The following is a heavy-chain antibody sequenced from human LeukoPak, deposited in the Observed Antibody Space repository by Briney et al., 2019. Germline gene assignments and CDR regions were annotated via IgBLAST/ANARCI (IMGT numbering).Heavy chain of an antibody. J-gene: IGHJ5*02. D-gene: IGHD2-2*02. CDR1: GYTFTGYY. CDR3: ARGYCTSTTCYMYNWLDP. CDR2: IIPFIGVT. Sequence: SVKVSCKASGYTFTGYYMHWVRQAPGQGLEWMGRIIPFIGVTKYAQKFQARVTITADKSTSTAYMELSSLKSEDTAVYYCARGYCTSTTCYMYNWLDPWGQGTLVTVSS. V-gene: IGHV1-69*04.